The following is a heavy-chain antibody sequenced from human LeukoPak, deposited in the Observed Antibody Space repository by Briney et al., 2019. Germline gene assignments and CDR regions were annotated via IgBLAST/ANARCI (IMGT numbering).Heavy chain of an antibody. CDR3: ASRSSIWSGYQDTLYYFDS. J-gene: IGHJ4*02. V-gene: IGHV4-59*01. D-gene: IGHD3-3*01. CDR2: IYYSGST. CDR1: GGSISSYY. Sequence: PSETLSLTCNVSGGSISSYYWSWIRQPPGKRLEWIGHIYYSGSTNYNPSLKSRVTISVDTSKSQFSLKLSSVTAADTAVYYCASRSSIWSGYQDTLYYFDSWGQGTLVTVSS.